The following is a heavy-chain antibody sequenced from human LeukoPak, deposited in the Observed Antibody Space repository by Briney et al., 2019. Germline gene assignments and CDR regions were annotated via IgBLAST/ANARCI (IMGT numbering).Heavy chain of an antibody. CDR2: INHSGGT. CDR3: ARIRCGHTDDRCYNY. CDR1: GVSVNAYS. V-gene: IGHV4-34*01. D-gene: IGHD2-8*01. J-gene: IGHJ4*02. Sequence: PSETLSLTCAVQGVSVNAYSWSWIRHSPGKGLEWIGEINHSGGTNYNSSLKSRATISVDTSENQFSLRVTSVTAADTAVYYCARIRCGHTDDRCYNYWGQGTLVTVSS.